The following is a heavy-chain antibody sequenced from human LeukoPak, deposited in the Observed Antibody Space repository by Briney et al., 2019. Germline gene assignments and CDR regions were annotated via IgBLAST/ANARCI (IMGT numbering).Heavy chain of an antibody. D-gene: IGHD3-22*01. CDR3: ARVMNYYDSSGTYLYYFDY. J-gene: IGHJ4*02. CDR2: LSPNSGDT. CDR1: GYTLISYY. Sequence: ASVKVSCQASGYTLISYYIHWVRQAPGQGPEWMGWLSPNSGDTNYAQKFQGRVTMTRDTSISTASMELSSLSSDDTAVYYCARVMNYYDSSGTYLYYFDYWGQGTLVTVSS. V-gene: IGHV1-2*02.